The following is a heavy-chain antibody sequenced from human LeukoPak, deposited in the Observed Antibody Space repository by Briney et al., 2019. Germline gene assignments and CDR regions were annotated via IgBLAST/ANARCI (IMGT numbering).Heavy chain of an antibody. D-gene: IGHD4-23*01. V-gene: IGHV3-23*01. CDR2: ISGSGGGT. J-gene: IGHJ4*02. CDR1: GFTFTSYA. CDR3: AKEADYGVNSPIDY. Sequence: SGGSLRLTCVASGFTFTSYAMGWVRQAPGKGLEWVSTISGSGGGTYYADSVKGRFTISRDNSKNTLYLQMNSLRAEDTAVYYCAKEADYGVNSPIDYWGQGTLVTVSS.